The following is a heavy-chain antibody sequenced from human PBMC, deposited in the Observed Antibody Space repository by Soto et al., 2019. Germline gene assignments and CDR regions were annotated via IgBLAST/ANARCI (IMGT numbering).Heavy chain of an antibody. V-gene: IGHV1-18*01. CDR2: ISADNGNT. D-gene: IGHD3-22*01. J-gene: IGHJ5*02. CDR1: GYTFTNYD. Sequence: ASVKVSCKASGYTFTNYDISWVRQAPGQGLEWMGWISADNGNTNYAQNLQGRVTMTTDTSTSTAYMELRSLRSDDTAMYYCARVRSGYYSFDPWGQGPMGTVSS. CDR3: ARVRSGYYSFDP.